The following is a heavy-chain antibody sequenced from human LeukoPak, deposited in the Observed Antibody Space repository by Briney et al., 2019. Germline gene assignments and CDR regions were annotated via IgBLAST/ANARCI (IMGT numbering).Heavy chain of an antibody. CDR2: IYPGDSDT. J-gene: IGHJ3*02. CDR1: GYSFTSYW. Sequence: ESLKISCKGSGYSFTSYWIGWVRQMPGKGLEWMGIIYPGDSDTRYSPSFQGQVTISADKSISTAYLQWSSLQASDTAMYYCARLRGVRYFDWFDAFDIWGQGTMVTVSS. CDR3: ARLRGVRYFDWFDAFDI. V-gene: IGHV5-51*01. D-gene: IGHD3-9*01.